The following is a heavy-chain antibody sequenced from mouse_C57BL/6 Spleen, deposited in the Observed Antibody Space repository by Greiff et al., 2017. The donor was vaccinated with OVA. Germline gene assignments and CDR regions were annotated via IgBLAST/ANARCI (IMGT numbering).Heavy chain of an antibody. CDR2: IYPGSGST. CDR3: ARRAPYDYDEGYAMDY. V-gene: IGHV1-55*01. D-gene: IGHD2-4*01. CDR1: GYTFTSYW. J-gene: IGHJ4*01. Sequence: VQLQQSGAELVKPGASVKMSCKASGYTFTSYWITWVKQRPGQGLEWIGDIYPGSGSTNYNEKFKSKATLTVDTSSSTAYMQLSSLTSEDSAVYYCARRAPYDYDEGYAMDYWGQGTSVTVSS.